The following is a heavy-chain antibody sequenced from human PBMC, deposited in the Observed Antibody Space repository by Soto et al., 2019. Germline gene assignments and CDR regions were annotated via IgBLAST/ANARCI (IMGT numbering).Heavy chain of an antibody. Sequence: GGSLRLSCAVSRFTFSTYAMSWVRQAPGKGLEWVSTISGSGGSKYYADSVKGRFTISRDNSKNTLFLQLNSLRAEDTAVYYCAKSRPVYFDLWGQGTLVTVSS. V-gene: IGHV3-23*01. D-gene: IGHD1-20*01. CDR3: AKSRPVYFDL. CDR2: ISGSGGSK. CDR1: RFTFSTYA. J-gene: IGHJ5*02.